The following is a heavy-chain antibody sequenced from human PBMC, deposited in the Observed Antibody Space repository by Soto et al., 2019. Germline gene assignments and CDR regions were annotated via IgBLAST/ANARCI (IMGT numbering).Heavy chain of an antibody. CDR1: GFTVTNYE. J-gene: IGHJ4*01. D-gene: IGHD3-22*01. V-gene: IGHV3-48*03. CDR3: GRKNYNDAFDF. Sequence: GGSLRLSCAASGFTVTNYEMSWVRQAPGKGLEWVSYINGGDTSIKYADSVKGRFTMSRDNSRNSLYLQMNSLRDEATAVYYFGRKNYNDAFDFWDQETLVAVSS. CDR2: INGGDTSI.